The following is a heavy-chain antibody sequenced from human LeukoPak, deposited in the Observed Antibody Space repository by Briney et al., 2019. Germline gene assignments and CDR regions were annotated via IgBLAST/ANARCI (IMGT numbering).Heavy chain of an antibody. CDR2: ISGSGGST. J-gene: IGHJ4*02. Sequence: GGSLRLSCAASGFTFSSHAMSWVRQAPGKGLEWVSAISGSGGSTYYADSVKGRFTISRDNSKNTLYLQMNSLRAEDTAVYYCAKVLHLVGARYFDYWGQGTLVTVSS. D-gene: IGHD1-26*01. CDR3: AKVLHLVGARYFDY. V-gene: IGHV3-23*01. CDR1: GFTFSSHA.